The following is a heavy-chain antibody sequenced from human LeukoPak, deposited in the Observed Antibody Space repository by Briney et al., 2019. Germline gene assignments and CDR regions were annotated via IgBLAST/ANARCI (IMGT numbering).Heavy chain of an antibody. CDR1: SGSISSSSYY. J-gene: IGHJ4*02. V-gene: IGHV4-39*07. D-gene: IGHD2-15*01. CDR3: ARASGSVYRIPYYFDY. CDR2: IYYSGST. Sequence: SETLSLTCTVSSGSISSSSYYWGWIRQPPGKGLEWIGSIYYSGSTYYNPSLKSRVTISVDTSKNQFSLKLSSVTAADTAVYYCARASGSVYRIPYYFDYWGQGTLVTVSS.